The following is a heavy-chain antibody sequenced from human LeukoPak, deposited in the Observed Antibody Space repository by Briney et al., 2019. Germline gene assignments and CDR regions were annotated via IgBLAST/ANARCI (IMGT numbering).Heavy chain of an antibody. D-gene: IGHD4-17*01. Sequence: ASVTVSCKASGGTFSSYAISWVRQAPGQGLEWMGGIIPIFGTANYAQKFQGRVTITADESTSTAYMELSSLRSEDTAVYYCARDSYGDYVRNAFDIWGQGTMVTVSS. CDR2: IIPIFGTA. CDR1: GGTFSSYA. J-gene: IGHJ3*02. V-gene: IGHV1-69*13. CDR3: ARDSYGDYVRNAFDI.